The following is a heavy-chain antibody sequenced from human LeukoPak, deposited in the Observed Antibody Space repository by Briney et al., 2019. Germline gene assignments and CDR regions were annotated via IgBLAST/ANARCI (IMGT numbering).Heavy chain of an antibody. CDR1: GFTFSSYA. V-gene: IGHV3-23*01. D-gene: IGHD2-15*01. CDR3: AKDGDGGGSSLGDFDY. Sequence: PGGSLRLSCAASGFTFSSYAMSWVRQAPGKGLEWVSAISGSGGSTYYADSVKGRFTISRDNSKNTLYLQMNSLRAEDTAVYYCAKDGDGGGSSLGDFDYWGQGTLVTVSS. CDR2: ISGSGGST. J-gene: IGHJ4*02.